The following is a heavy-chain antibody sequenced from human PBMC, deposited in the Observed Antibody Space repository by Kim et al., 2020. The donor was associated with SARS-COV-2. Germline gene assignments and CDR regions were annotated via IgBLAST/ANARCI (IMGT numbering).Heavy chain of an antibody. Sequence: SETLSLTCTVSGGSISSGGYYWSWIRQHPGMGREWIGYIYYSGSTYYNPSLKSRVTISVDTSKNQFSLKLSSVTAADTAVYYCAREGDGDYFDYWGQGTLVTVSS. J-gene: IGHJ4*02. CDR1: GGSISSGGYY. V-gene: IGHV4-31*03. CDR2: IYYSGST. D-gene: IGHD4-17*01. CDR3: AREGDGDYFDY.